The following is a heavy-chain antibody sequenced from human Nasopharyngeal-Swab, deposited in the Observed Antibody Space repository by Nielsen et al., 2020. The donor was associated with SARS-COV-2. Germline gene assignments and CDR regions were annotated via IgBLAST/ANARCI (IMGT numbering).Heavy chain of an antibody. CDR2: INAGNGNT. CDR3: ARVSTSNYYYYYGMDV. D-gene: IGHD4-11*01. V-gene: IGHV1-3*01. J-gene: IGHJ6*02. Sequence: WVRQAPGQRLEWMGWINAGNGNTKYSQKFQGRVTITRDTSASTAYMELSSLRSEDTAVYYCARVSTSNYYYYYGMDVWGQGTTVTVSS.